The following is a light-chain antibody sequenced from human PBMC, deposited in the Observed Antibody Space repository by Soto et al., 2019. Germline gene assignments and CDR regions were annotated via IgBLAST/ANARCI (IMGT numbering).Light chain of an antibody. Sequence: DIQMTQSPSSVSASVGDRVTITCRASQGLSSWLAWYQQKPGKAPKLLIYAASSLQSGVPSRFSGSGSGTDFTLTISSLQPEDFAAYYCQQANSFPPFTFGPGTKVDIK. CDR1: QGLSSW. J-gene: IGKJ3*01. CDR3: QQANSFPPFT. CDR2: AAS. V-gene: IGKV1D-12*01.